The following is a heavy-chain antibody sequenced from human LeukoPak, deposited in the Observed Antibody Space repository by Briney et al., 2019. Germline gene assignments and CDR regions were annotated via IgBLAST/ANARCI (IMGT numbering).Heavy chain of an antibody. Sequence: GGSLRLSCVASGFTFENYWMHWVRQAPGKGSEWVANIKQDGSLEHYMDSVKGRFTISRDNAKNSLILQMDSLRVEDTAVYYCARWTGVIDSWGQGTLVTVSS. V-gene: IGHV3-7*01. CDR3: ARWTGVIDS. CDR2: IKQDGSLE. D-gene: IGHD2-21*01. CDR1: GFTFENYW. J-gene: IGHJ4*02.